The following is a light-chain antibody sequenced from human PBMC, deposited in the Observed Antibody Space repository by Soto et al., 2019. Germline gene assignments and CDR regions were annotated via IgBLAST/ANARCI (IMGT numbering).Light chain of an antibody. CDR3: LQNGSSPLFT. J-gene: IGKJ3*01. V-gene: IGKV3-20*01. Sequence: EIVLTQSPGTLSLSPGERATLSCRASQTVSSTYLAWYQQKPGQAPRLLIFGASIRATGIPDRFSGSGSGTDFTLTINSLEPEDFAVYYCLQNGSSPLFTFGPGTKVDIK. CDR2: GAS. CDR1: QTVSSTY.